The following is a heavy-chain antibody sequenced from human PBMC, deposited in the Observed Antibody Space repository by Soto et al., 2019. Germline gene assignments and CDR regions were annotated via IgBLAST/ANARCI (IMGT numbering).Heavy chain of an antibody. J-gene: IGHJ4*02. Sequence: QVQLVQSGAEMKKPGSSVKVSCQSSGGTFNTYAMNWVRQAPGQGPEWMGDISPMFGAANYAPKFQGRVTITAEESTGTSYMQWSSLTSEDTALYFCAREVQVHTPAFVYWGQGPLVTVSS. CDR1: GGTFNTYA. CDR2: ISPMFGAA. CDR3: AREVQVHTPAFVY. D-gene: IGHD3-10*01. V-gene: IGHV1-69*01.